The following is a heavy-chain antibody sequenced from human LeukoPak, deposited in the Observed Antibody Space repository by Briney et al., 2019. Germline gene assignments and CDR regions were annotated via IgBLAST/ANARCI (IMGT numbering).Heavy chain of an antibody. Sequence: ANINKDGRVKQYVGSVRGRFTISRDNAKNSVHLQMNRLRDEDTAIYCCVGEVMGDAFDIWGQGTMVAVSS. V-gene: IGHV3-7*01. D-gene: IGHD3-16*01. CDR3: VGEVMGDAFDI. J-gene: IGHJ3*02. CDR2: INKDGRVK.